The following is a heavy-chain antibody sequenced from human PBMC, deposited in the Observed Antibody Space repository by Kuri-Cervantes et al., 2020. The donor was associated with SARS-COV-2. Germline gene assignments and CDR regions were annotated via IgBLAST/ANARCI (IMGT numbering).Heavy chain of an antibody. CDR1: GGSISSFY. CDR2: FYYGDVT. J-gene: IGHJ4*02. V-gene: IGHV4-59*12. Sequence: ESLKISCTVSGGSISSFYWSWIRQSPGKGLEWIAYFYYGDVTNYNPSLKSRVTVSADTSKNQFSLKLSSVTAADTAVYYCARGRYYYGSGSPNFDYWGQGTLVTVSS. D-gene: IGHD3-10*01. CDR3: ARGRYYYGSGSPNFDY.